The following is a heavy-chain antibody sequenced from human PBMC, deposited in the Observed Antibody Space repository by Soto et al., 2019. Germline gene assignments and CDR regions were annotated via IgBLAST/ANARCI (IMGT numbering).Heavy chain of an antibody. V-gene: IGHV1-46*01. CDR3: ARGVGTYYYGPGSLNWFDP. Sequence: ASVKVSCKASGYTFTSYHMHWVRQAPGQGLEWMGIINPSGGSTSYAQKFQGRVTMTRDTSTSTVYMELSSLRSEDTAVYYCARGVGTYYYGPGSLNWFDPWGQGILVTVSS. D-gene: IGHD3-10*01. CDR1: GYTFTSYH. CDR2: INPSGGST. J-gene: IGHJ5*02.